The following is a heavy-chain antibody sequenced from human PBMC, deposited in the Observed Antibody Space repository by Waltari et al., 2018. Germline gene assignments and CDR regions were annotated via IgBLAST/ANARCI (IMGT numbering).Heavy chain of an antibody. J-gene: IGHJ4*02. D-gene: IGHD1-26*01. CDR1: GFTLSSYS. Sequence: EVQLVESGGGLVKPGGSLRLSCAASGFTLSSYSMNWVRQAPGKGLEWVLAITRSSRDIYYADSVKGRFTISRDNAKNSLYLQMNSLRAEDTAVYYCARDRWEQAIDYWGQGTLVTVSS. CDR2: ITRSSRDI. CDR3: ARDRWEQAIDY. V-gene: IGHV3-21*01.